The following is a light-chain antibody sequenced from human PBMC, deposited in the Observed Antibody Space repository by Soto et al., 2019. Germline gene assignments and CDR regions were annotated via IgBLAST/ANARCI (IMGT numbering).Light chain of an antibody. J-gene: IGKJ1*01. Sequence: VMSQSPDIVSVSPAKRATLYCRANQSISSNLAWYQQKPGQPPSLLIYGVSSRAYGIPDRFSGSGSGTDFTLTISRLEPEDFAVYYCQHYGYPQWTFGQGTKVDIK. CDR2: GVS. CDR1: QSISSN. CDR3: QHYGYPQWT. V-gene: IGKV3-20*01.